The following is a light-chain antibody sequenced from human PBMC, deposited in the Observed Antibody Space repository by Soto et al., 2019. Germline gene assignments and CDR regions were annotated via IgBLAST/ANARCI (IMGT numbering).Light chain of an antibody. CDR1: QTISRW. V-gene: IGKV1-5*03. Sequence: DIHMTQSPSTLSASVGDRVTITCRASQTISRWLAWYKQKPGKAPKLLIYEASSLQSGVPSRFRGSGSGTEFTLTISSLQPDDFETYYCQHYNSYSEAFGQGTKVDIK. J-gene: IGKJ1*01. CDR2: EAS. CDR3: QHYNSYSEA.